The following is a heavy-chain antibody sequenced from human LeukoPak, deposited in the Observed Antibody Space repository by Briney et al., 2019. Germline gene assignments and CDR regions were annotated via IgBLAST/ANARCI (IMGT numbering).Heavy chain of an antibody. D-gene: IGHD1-26*01. V-gene: IGHV3-64*01. Sequence: GGSLRLSCAASGFTFSSYSMHWVRQAPGKGLEYVSAISSNGGSTYYANSVKGRFTTSRDNSKNTLYLQMGSLRAEDVAVYYCARGSGTYYPLYFDYWGQGTLVTVSS. CDR3: ARGSGTYYPLYFDY. CDR1: GFTFSSYS. CDR2: ISSNGGST. J-gene: IGHJ4*02.